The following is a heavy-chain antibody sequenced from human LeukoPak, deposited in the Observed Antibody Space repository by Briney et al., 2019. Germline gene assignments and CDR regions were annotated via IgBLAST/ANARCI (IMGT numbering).Heavy chain of an antibody. CDR1: GYTFTSYG. D-gene: IGHD4-17*01. Sequence: PGASVKVSCKASGYTFTSYGISWVRQAPGQGLEWMGWISAYNGNTNYAQKLQGRVTMTTDTSTSTAHMELRSLRSDDTAVYYCASGDYGDAYYFDYWGQGTLVTVSS. V-gene: IGHV1-18*01. CDR3: ASGDYGDAYYFDY. J-gene: IGHJ4*02. CDR2: ISAYNGNT.